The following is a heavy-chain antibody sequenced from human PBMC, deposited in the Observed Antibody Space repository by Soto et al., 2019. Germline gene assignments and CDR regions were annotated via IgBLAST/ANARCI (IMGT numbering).Heavy chain of an antibody. Sequence: QVQLVQSGAEVKKPGASVTVSFKTSGYTFSNYGINWVRQAPEQGLERMGWISGYNGNTTYEHTVQGTVTMTTDTSTGTVYRERRRLTSEDTAIYYCLGFIMVGVWVDLNDCFVMDVWGHGTTVTVYS. CDR2: ISGYNGNT. V-gene: IGHV1-18*01. J-gene: IGHJ6*01. CDR1: GYTFSNYG. CDR3: LGFIMVGVWVDLNDCFVMDV. D-gene: IGHD3-10*01.